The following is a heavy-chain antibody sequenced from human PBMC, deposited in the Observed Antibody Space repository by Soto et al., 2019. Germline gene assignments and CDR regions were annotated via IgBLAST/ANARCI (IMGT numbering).Heavy chain of an antibody. J-gene: IGHJ6*02. CDR2: IIPIFGTA. Sequence: GASVKVSCKASGGTFSSYAISWVRQAPGQGLEWMGGIIPIFGTANYAQKFQGRVTITADESTSTAYMELSSLRSEDTAVYYCARGENSYGYMMKDYYGMDVWGQGTTVTVSS. D-gene: IGHD5-18*01. CDR1: GGTFSSYA. V-gene: IGHV1-69*13. CDR3: ARGENSYGYMMKDYYGMDV.